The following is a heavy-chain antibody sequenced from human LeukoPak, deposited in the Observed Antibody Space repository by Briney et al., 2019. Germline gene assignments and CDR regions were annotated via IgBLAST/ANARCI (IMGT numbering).Heavy chain of an antibody. CDR1: GGSFSGYY. Sequence: SETLSLTCAVYGGSFSGYYWRWIRQPPGKGLEWIGEINHSGSTNYNPSLKSRVTISVDTSKNQFSLKLSSVTAADTAVYYCARGGDSSGYYHFVYWGQGTLVTVSS. V-gene: IGHV4-34*01. CDR2: INHSGST. D-gene: IGHD3-22*01. J-gene: IGHJ4*02. CDR3: ARGGDSSGYYHFVY.